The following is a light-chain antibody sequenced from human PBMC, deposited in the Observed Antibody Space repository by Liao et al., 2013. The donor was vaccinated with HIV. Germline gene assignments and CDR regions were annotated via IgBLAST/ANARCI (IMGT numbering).Light chain of an antibody. J-gene: IGLJ3*02. CDR1: NIGTKG. CDR3: QSADSSGTCPV. V-gene: IGLV3-25*03. Sequence: SYELTQPPSVSVAPGQTARITCGGNNIGTKGVHWYQQRPGQAPVLVMYYDKDRPSGIPARFSGSSSGTTVTLTISGVQAEDEADYYCQSADSSGTCPVFGGGTKLTVL. CDR2: YDK.